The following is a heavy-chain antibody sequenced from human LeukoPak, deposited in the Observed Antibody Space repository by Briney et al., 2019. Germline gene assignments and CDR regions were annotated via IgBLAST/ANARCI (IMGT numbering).Heavy chain of an antibody. CDR1: GFTVSSNY. CDR2: IYSGGST. CDR3: ARGRSGSYWNY. Sequence: GGSLRLSCAASGFTVSSNYMSWVRQAPGKGLEWVSVIYSGGSTYYADSVKGRFTISRDNSKNTLYLQMNSLRAEDTAVYYCARGRSGSYWNYWGQGTLVTVSS. J-gene: IGHJ4*02. V-gene: IGHV3-53*01. D-gene: IGHD1-26*01.